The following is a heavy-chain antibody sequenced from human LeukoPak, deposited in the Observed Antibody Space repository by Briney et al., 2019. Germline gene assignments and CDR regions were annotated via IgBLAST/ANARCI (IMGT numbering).Heavy chain of an antibody. J-gene: IGHJ2*01. Sequence: SETLSLTCAVYGGSFSGYYWSWIRQPPGKGLEWIGEINHSGSTNYNPSLKSRVTISVETSKNQFSLKLSSVTAADTAVYYCARVPTYDSSGYYYREIWYFDLWGRGTLVTVSS. CDR1: GGSFSGYY. V-gene: IGHV4-34*01. CDR3: ARVPTYDSSGYYYREIWYFDL. CDR2: INHSGST. D-gene: IGHD3-22*01.